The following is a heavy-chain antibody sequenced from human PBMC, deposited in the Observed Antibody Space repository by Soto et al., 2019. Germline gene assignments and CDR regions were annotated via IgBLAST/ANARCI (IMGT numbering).Heavy chain of an antibody. V-gene: IGHV4-30-4*01. J-gene: IGHJ4*02. CDR1: GGSISSGDYY. CDR2: IYYSGST. CDR3: ARESPRDRHYFDY. D-gene: IGHD2-15*01. Sequence: PSETLSLTCTVSGGSISSGDYYWSWIRQPPGKGLEWIGYIYYSGSTYYNPSLKSRVTISVDTSKNQFSLKLSSVTAADTAVYYCARESPRDRHYFDYCGQGTLVTVYS.